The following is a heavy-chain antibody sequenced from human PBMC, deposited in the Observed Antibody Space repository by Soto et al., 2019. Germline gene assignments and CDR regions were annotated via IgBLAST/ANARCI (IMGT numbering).Heavy chain of an antibody. V-gene: IGHV3-21*01. D-gene: IGHD4-17*01. J-gene: IGHJ4*02. CDR3: ARDQTRDY. Sequence: GGSLRLSCAASGFTFSSYSMNWVRQAPGKGLEWVSYITGSSSYIYYADSVRGRFTISRDNSKNSLYLQMNSLRAEDTGVYYCARDQTRDYWGQGTLVNGS. CDR1: GFTFSSYS. CDR2: ITGSSSYI.